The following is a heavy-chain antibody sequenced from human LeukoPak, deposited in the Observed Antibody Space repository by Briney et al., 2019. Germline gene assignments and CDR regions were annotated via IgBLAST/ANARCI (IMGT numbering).Heavy chain of an antibody. CDR2: IGPVLGAT. CDR3: ASMGTRTFIFDY. J-gene: IGHJ4*02. Sequence: ASVKVSCKTSGYTFKNYYIHWVRQAPGQGLEWMGVIGPVLGATTYAQKFQGRLTLTRDLSTATVYMYLSGLRSEDTAVFYCASMGTRTFIFDYWGQGTLVTVSS. V-gene: IGHV1-46*02. D-gene: IGHD4-23*01. CDR1: GYTFKNYY.